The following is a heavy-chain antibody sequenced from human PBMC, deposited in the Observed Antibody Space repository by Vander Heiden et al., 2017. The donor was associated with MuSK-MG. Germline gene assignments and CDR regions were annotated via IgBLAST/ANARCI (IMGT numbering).Heavy chain of an antibody. D-gene: IGHD4-4*01. J-gene: IGHJ6*03. CDR3: AREVTTVNYYYYMDV. CDR1: GFPVSSHY. V-gene: IGHV3-53*02. CDR2: IYSGGTT. Sequence: EVQLVETGGGLIQPGGSLRLSCAAPGFPVSSHYMTWVRQAPGKGLEWVSVIYSGGTTYDADSVKGRFTISRDTSKNTLYLQMTSLRAEDTAVYYCAREVTTVNYYYYMDVWGKGTTVTVSS.